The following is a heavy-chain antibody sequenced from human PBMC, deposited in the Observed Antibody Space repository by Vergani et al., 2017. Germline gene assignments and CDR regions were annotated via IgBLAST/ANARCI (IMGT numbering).Heavy chain of an antibody. Sequence: QVQLQESGPGLVKPSETLSLTCTVSGGSVSSGSYYWSWIRQPAGKGLEWIWYIYYSGSTNYNPSLKSRVTISVDTSKNQFSLKLSSVTAADTAVYYCAREGRNNYYYYMDVWGKGTTVTVSS. CDR1: GGSVSSGSYY. V-gene: IGHV4-61*10. CDR2: IYYSGST. CDR3: AREGRNNYYYYMDV. D-gene: IGHD1-14*01. J-gene: IGHJ6*03.